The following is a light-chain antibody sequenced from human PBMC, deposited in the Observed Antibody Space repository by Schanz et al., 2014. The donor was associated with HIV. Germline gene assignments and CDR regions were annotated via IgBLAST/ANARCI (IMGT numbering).Light chain of an antibody. Sequence: QSVLTQPPSASGTPGQRVTISCSGSSSNFRSNAVNWYQQLPGTAPKLLIYSNNQRPSGVPGRLSGSKSGTSASLAISGLQSEDEADYYCAVWDDSLNGVVFGGGTKLTVL. CDR1: SSNFRSNA. V-gene: IGLV1-44*01. J-gene: IGLJ2*01. CDR2: SNN. CDR3: AVWDDSLNGVV.